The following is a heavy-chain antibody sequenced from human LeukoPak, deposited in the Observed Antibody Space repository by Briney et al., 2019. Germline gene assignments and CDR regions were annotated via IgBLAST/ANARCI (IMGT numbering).Heavy chain of an antibody. CDR2: INHSGST. J-gene: IGHJ1*01. V-gene: IGHV4-34*01. CDR1: GGSFSGYY. D-gene: IGHD6-19*01. CDR3: ARGPGDSSGWYLQH. Sequence: SETLSLTCAVYGGSFSGYYWSWIRQSPGKGLEWIGEINHSGSTNYNPSLKSRVTISVDTSKNQFSLKLSSVTAADTAVYYCARGPGDSSGWYLQHWGQGTLVTVSS.